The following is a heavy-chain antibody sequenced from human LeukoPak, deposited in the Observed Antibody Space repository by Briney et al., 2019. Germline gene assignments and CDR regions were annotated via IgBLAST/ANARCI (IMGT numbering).Heavy chain of an antibody. Sequence: PSETLSLTCAVYGGSFSGYYWSLIRQPPGKGLEWIGEINHSGSTNYNPSLKSRVTISVDTSKNQFSLKLSSVTAADTAVYYCARSRGGFVVVTATRNWFDPWGQGTLVTVSS. CDR3: ARSRGGFVVVTATRNWFDP. J-gene: IGHJ5*02. V-gene: IGHV4-34*01. D-gene: IGHD2-21*02. CDR1: GGSFSGYY. CDR2: INHSGST.